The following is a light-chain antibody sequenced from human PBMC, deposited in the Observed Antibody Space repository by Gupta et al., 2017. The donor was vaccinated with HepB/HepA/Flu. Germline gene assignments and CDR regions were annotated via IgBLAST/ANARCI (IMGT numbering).Light chain of an antibody. CDR2: GAS. Sequence: EIVLTQSPGTLSLSPGESATLSCRASQNLNSKSLAWYQQKLGQAPRLLIYGASTRATGIPDRFSGSGSETDFTLSVSRVEPEDFAVYYCHQDVDSVRTFGQGTKVEAK. J-gene: IGKJ1*01. V-gene: IGKV3-20*01. CDR3: HQDVDSVRT. CDR1: QNLNSKS.